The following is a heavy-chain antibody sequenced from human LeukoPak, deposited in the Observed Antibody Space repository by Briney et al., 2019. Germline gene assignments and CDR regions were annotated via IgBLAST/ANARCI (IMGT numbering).Heavy chain of an antibody. J-gene: IGHJ4*02. V-gene: IGHV3-33*01. CDR3: ASGLPPGIIDY. Sequence: PGGSLRLSCAASGFTFSGYGMHWVRQAPGKGLEWVAIIWYDGSIKHYTDSVKGRFTISRDNSKNTLYLQINSLRAEDTAVYYCASGLPPGIIDYWGQGTLVTVSS. CDR1: GFTFSGYG. D-gene: IGHD1-14*01. CDR2: IWYDGSIK.